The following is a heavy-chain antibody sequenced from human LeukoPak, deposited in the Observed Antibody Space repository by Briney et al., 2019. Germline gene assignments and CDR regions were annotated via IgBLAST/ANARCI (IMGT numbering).Heavy chain of an antibody. V-gene: IGHV4-34*01. CDR3: ARRNYFDY. CDR1: GGSFSGYY. Sequence: SETLSLTCAVYGGSFSGYYWSWIRQPPGKGLEWIGEINHSGSTNYNPSLKSRVTISVDTSKNQFSLKLSSVTAADTAVHYCARRNYFDYWGQGTLVTVSS. CDR2: INHSGST. J-gene: IGHJ4*02.